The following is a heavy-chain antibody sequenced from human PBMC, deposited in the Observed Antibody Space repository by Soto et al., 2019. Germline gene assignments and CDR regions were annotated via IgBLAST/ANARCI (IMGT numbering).Heavy chain of an antibody. CDR3: ARGHTYYYDSSGYYHDY. V-gene: IGHV4-39*01. CDR1: GGSISSSGYY. Sequence: SETLSLTCTVSGGSISSSGYYWGWIRQPPGKGLEWIGSIYYSGSTYYNPSLKSRVTISVDTSKNQFSLKLSSVTAADTAVYYCARGHTYYYDSSGYYHDYWGQGTLVTVSS. D-gene: IGHD3-22*01. J-gene: IGHJ4*02. CDR2: IYYSGST.